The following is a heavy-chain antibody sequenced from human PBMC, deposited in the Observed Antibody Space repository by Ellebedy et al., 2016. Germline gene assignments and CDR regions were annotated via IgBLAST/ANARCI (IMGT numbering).Heavy chain of an antibody. CDR3: ARRPREQFVGHFDY. D-gene: IGHD6-6*01. Sequence: ESLKISCRVYGGSFSGYYWGWIRQPPGTGLEWIGDINHSGNTNYNPSLKSRVAISVDTSRNQFSLRVTSVTAADTAMYYCARRPREQFVGHFDYWGQGDLVTVSS. V-gene: IGHV4-34*01. CDR2: INHSGNT. J-gene: IGHJ4*02. CDR1: GGSFSGYY.